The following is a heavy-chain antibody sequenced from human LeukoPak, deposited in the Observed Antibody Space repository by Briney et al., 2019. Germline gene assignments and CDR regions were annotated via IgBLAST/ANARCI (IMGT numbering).Heavy chain of an antibody. Sequence: SETLSLTCTVSGGSISSYYWSWIRQPAGKGLEWIGRIYTSGSTNYNPSLKRRVTMSVDTSKNQFSLKLSSVTAADTAVYYCARDPTRHSSGWYAGGYAFDIWGQGTMVTVSS. J-gene: IGHJ3*02. D-gene: IGHD6-19*01. CDR2: IYTSGST. CDR1: GGSISSYY. V-gene: IGHV4-4*07. CDR3: ARDPTRHSSGWYAGGYAFDI.